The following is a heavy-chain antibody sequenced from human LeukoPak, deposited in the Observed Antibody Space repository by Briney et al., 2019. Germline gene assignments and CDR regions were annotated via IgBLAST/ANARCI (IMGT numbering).Heavy chain of an antibody. CDR3: AKTGWAAMGV. Sequence: SETLSLTCAVYGGSFSGYYWSWIRQPPGKGLEWIGEINHSGSTNYNPSLKSRVTISVDKSKNEFSLKLSSVTAADTAVYYCAKTGWAAMGVWGQGTLVTVSS. J-gene: IGHJ4*02. CDR1: GGSFSGYY. D-gene: IGHD3-16*01. V-gene: IGHV4-34*01. CDR2: INHSGST.